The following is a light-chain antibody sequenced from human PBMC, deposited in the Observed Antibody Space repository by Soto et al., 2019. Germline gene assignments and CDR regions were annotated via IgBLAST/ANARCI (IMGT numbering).Light chain of an antibody. J-gene: IGKJ1*01. CDR2: GAS. Sequence: EIVLTQSPGTLSLPPGERATLSCRASQSVSCSYLAWYQQKPGQAPRLLIYGASSRATGIPDRFSGSGSGTDFTLTISRLEPEDFAVYYCQQYGSSRWTFGQGTKVEIK. V-gene: IGKV3-20*01. CDR3: QQYGSSRWT. CDR1: QSVSCSY.